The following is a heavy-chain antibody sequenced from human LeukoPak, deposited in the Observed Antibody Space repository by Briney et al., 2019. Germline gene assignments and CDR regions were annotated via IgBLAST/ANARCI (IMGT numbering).Heavy chain of an antibody. CDR3: ARGYSSSRFFDY. V-gene: IGHV4-30-2*01. Sequence: SETLSLTCTVSGGSISSDGYYWSWIRQPPGKGLEWIGYIYHSGSTYYNPSLKSRATISVDRCKNQFSLKLSSVTGADTAVYYCARGYSSSRFFDYWGRGTLLTGSS. CDR2: IYHSGST. D-gene: IGHD6-6*01. CDR1: GGSISSDGYY. J-gene: IGHJ4*02.